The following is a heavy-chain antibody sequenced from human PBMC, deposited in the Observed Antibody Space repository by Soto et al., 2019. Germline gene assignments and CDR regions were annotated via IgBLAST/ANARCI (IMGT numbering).Heavy chain of an antibody. J-gene: IGHJ4*01. CDR3: AREQNIASYYGNYFDY. D-gene: IGHD1-26*01. CDR2: VWFDGSNK. V-gene: IGHV3-33*01. Sequence: QVQLVESGGGVVETGRSLRLSCVASGFTFSSYGMHWDRHDTGKGPEWVALVWFDGSNKYYADSVKGRFTISRDNSKNTLSLQMNSLRAEDKAVYYCAREQNIASYYGNYFDYWGNVNLVTVSP. CDR1: GFTFSSYG.